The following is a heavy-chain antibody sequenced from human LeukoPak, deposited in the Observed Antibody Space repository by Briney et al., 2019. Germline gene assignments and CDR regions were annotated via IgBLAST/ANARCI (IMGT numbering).Heavy chain of an antibody. J-gene: IGHJ4*02. CDR2: INPNSGGT. CDR1: GYTFTGYY. Sequence: ASVKVSCKASGYTFTGYYMHWVRQAPGQGLEWMGWINPNSGGTNYARKFQGRVTMTRDTSISTAYMELSRLRSDDTAVYYCARDSEDCGGDRYSFYYWGQGTLVTVSS. V-gene: IGHV1-2*02. CDR3: ARDSEDCGGDRYSFYY. D-gene: IGHD2-21*02.